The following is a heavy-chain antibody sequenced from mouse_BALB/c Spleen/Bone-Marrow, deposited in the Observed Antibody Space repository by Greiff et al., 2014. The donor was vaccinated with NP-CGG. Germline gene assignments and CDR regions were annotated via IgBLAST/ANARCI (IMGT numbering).Heavy chain of an antibody. CDR1: GITFSSYG. V-gene: IGHV5-6*01. J-gene: IGHJ4*01. CDR2: ISSGGSNT. CDR3: ARHQRYYAMDY. Sequence: EVMLVESGGDLVKPGGSLKLSCAASGITFSSYGMSWGRQTPDKRLEWVATISSGGSNTYYPDSVKGRFTISRDNAKNTLYLQMSSLKSEDTAMYYCARHQRYYAMDYWGQGTSVTVSS.